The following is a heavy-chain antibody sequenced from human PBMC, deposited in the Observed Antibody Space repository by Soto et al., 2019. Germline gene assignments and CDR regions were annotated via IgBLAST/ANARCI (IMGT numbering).Heavy chain of an antibody. D-gene: IGHD6-19*01. CDR1: GGSFSDFY. CDR3: GPRGAVADPRGY. V-gene: IGHV4-34*01. J-gene: IGHJ4*02. Sequence: QVQLQQWGAGLLKPSETLSLTCAVYGGSFSDFYWTWIRQLPGKGLEWIGEINHSGSTNYNPSLKRRVXLXVXXSKNQFSLNLRSVTAADTAVYYCGPRGAVADPRGYWGQGTLVTVSS. CDR2: INHSGST.